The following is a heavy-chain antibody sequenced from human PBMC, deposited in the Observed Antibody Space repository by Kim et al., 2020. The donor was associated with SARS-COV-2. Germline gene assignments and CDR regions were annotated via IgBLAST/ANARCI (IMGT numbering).Heavy chain of an antibody. V-gene: IGHV3-48*02. CDR3: ARDLDYDFWSGYYSVFDY. J-gene: IGHJ4*01. CDR1: GFTFSSYS. CDR2: ISSSSSTI. Sequence: GGSLRLSCAASGFTFSSYSMNWVRQAPGKGLEWVSYISSSSSTIYYADSVKGRFTISRDNAKNSLYLQMNSLRDEDTAVYYCARDLDYDFWSGYYSVFDYWGHGTLVTVSS. D-gene: IGHD3-3*01.